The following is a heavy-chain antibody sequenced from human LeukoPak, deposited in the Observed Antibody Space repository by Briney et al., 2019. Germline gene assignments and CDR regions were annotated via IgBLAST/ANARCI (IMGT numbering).Heavy chain of an antibody. J-gene: IGHJ4*02. CDR1: GYTFTDYY. V-gene: IGHV1-2*02. CDR2: INPNSGGT. Sequence: ASVNVSCKASGYTFTDYYIHWVRQAPGQGLEWMGWINPNSGGTNCAQKFQGRVTMTRDTSISIAYMELSSLRSDDTAVYYCARGLRYSSIGDYWGQGTLVTVSS. CDR3: ARGLRYSSIGDY. D-gene: IGHD6-13*01.